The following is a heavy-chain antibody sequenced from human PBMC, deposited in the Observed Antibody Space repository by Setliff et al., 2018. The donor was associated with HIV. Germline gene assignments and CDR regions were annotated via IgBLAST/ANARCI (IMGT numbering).Heavy chain of an antibody. J-gene: IGHJ5*02. V-gene: IGHV4-39*07. D-gene: IGHD2-21*01. Sequence: SETLSLTCTVSGGSMTSSNYYWGWIRQSPGRGLEWIGSISSSGSTTYHPSLRSRVTVSAATSKNQFSLKLSSVTAADTAVYYCAVEHQFQGPCWFDPWGQGTLVTVSS. CDR1: GGSMTSSNYY. CDR3: AVEHQFQGPCWFDP. CDR2: ISSSGST.